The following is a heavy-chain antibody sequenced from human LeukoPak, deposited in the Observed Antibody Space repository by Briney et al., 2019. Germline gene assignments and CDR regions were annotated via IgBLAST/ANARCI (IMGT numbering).Heavy chain of an antibody. J-gene: IGHJ4*02. V-gene: IGHV3-53*01. Sequence: PGGSLRLSCAASGFTVSSTYMNWVRQAPGKGLEWVSVIYSGGNTYYADSVRGRFTIFRDNSKNTLYLQMNSLRAEDTAMYYCARDWDSGSGYFDYWGQGTLVTVSS. CDR1: GFTVSSTY. D-gene: IGHD3-10*01. CDR2: IYSGGNT. CDR3: ARDWDSGSGYFDY.